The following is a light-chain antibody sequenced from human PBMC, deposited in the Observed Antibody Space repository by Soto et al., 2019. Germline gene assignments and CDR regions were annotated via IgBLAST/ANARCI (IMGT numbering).Light chain of an antibody. J-gene: IGKJ1*01. V-gene: IGKV1-5*03. CDR3: QQFNNYSWT. CDR2: KAS. CDR1: QSISSW. Sequence: DIQMTQSPSTLSASVGDRVTITCRASQSISSWLAWYQQKPGKAPKLLIYKASSLESGVPSRFSGSGSGTAFSRTISSLQAAEFAAYYCQQFNNYSWTFGKGTRVEIK.